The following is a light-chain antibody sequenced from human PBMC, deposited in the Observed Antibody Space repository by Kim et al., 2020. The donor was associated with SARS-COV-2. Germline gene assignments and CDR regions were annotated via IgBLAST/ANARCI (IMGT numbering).Light chain of an antibody. CDR1: SSDVGGYNL. CDR2: DVN. CDR3: CSFAGSYTLI. V-gene: IGLV2-11*01. J-gene: IGLJ2*01. Sequence: QSALTQPRSVSGSPGQSVTISCTGTSSDVGGYNLVSWYQQYPGKAPKLMIYDVNKRPSGVPDRISASKSGNTASLTISGLQAEDEADYYCCSFAGSYTLIFGGGTQLTVL.